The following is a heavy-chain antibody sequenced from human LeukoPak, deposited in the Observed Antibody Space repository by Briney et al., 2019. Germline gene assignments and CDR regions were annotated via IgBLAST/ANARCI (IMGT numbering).Heavy chain of an antibody. CDR3: ASHGQWRIPLWYFDL. J-gene: IGHJ2*01. CDR1: GGSISSYY. V-gene: IGHV4-59*01. CDR2: IYYSGST. Sequence: SETLSLTCTVSGGSISSYYWSWIRQPPGKGLEWIGYIYYSGSTNYNPSLKSRVTISVDTSKNQFSLKLSSVTAADTAVYYCASHGQWRIPLWYFDLWGRGTLVTVSS. D-gene: IGHD6-19*01.